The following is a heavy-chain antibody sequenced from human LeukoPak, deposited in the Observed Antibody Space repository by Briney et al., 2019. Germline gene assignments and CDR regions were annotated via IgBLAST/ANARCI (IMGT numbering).Heavy chain of an antibody. CDR3: ASGSPRLVYYYYYYMDV. Sequence: SETLSLTCTVSGGSISSYYWSWIRQPPGKGLEWIGYIYYSGSTNYNPSLKSRVTISVDTSKNQFSLKLSSVTAADTAVYYCASGSPRLVYYYYYYMDVWGKGTTVTVSS. J-gene: IGHJ6*03. D-gene: IGHD6-6*01. CDR1: GGSISSYY. V-gene: IGHV4-59*12. CDR2: IYYSGST.